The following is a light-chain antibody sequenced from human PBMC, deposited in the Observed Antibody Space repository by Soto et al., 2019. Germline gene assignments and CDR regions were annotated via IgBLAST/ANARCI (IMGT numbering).Light chain of an antibody. Sequence: DIQMTQSPSTLSASVGDRVTITCRASQSISSWLAWFQQKPGKAPKLLMYDASSLESGVQSRFSGSGSGTEFTLTISSLQPDDFSTYYCQQYGTYLWTFGQATRMEIK. J-gene: IGKJ1*01. CDR3: QQYGTYLWT. CDR1: QSISSW. V-gene: IGKV1-5*01. CDR2: DAS.